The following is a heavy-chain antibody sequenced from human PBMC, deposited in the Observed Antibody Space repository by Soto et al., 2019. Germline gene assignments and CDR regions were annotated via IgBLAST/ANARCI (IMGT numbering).Heavy chain of an antibody. J-gene: IGHJ6*02. CDR1: GYTFTGYY. Sequence: QVQLVQSGAEVKKPGASVKVSCKASGYTFTGYYMHWVRQAPGQGLEWMGWINPNSGGTNYAQKFQGWVTMTRDTSFSTGDMGLSRLRSDDRAVYYCARGAEGALAGWYYYYYGMDVWGQGTTVTVSS. D-gene: IGHD6-19*01. CDR2: INPNSGGT. CDR3: ARGAEGALAGWYYYYYGMDV. V-gene: IGHV1-2*04.